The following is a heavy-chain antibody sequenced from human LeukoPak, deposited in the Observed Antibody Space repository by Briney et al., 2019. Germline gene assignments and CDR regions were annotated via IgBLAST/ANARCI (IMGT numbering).Heavy chain of an antibody. Sequence: GGSLRLSCVASGYSVRDFWMAWVRQAPGKGLEWVAHIKEDRTADYYVDSVKGRFTISKDDGKNSLHLQMNSLRVEDTAVYYCVRGGWELDYWGQGTLVTVSS. CDR3: VRGGWELDY. V-gene: IGHV3-7*01. CDR2: IKEDRTAD. CDR1: GYSVRDFW. J-gene: IGHJ4*02. D-gene: IGHD4-23*01.